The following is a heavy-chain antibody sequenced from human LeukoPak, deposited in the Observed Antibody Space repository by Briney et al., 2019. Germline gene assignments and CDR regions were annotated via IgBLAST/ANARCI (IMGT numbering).Heavy chain of an antibody. D-gene: IGHD1-26*01. J-gene: IGHJ4*02. CDR3: AKDPSVGATYFDY. CDR2: INGSGGST. Sequence: GGSLRLSCAAPGFTFSSYGMSWVRQAPGKGLEWVSAINGSGGSTYYADSVKGRFTISRDNSKNTLYLQMNSLRAEDTAVYYCAKDPSVGATYFDYWGQGTLVTVSS. CDR1: GFTFSSYG. V-gene: IGHV3-23*01.